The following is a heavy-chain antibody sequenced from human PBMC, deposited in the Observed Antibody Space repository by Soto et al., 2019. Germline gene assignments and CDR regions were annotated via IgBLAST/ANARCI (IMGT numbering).Heavy chain of an antibody. V-gene: IGHV3-9*01. CDR3: AKALSPTTLVTVFDY. CDR1: GFTFDDYA. D-gene: IGHD4-17*01. CDR2: ISWNSDSI. J-gene: IGHJ4*02. Sequence: PGGSLRLSCAASGFTFDDYAMHWIRQAPGKGLEWVSGISWNSDSITYAGSVKGQFTISRDNSRNSLYLQMNSLTTEDTAFYYCAKALSPTTLVTVFDYWGQGTLVTVSS.